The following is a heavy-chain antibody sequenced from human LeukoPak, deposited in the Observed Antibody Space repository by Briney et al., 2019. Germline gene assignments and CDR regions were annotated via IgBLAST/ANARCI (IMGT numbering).Heavy chain of an antibody. D-gene: IGHD6-19*01. CDR3: ARAGYSSGWSLNYYYYYYMDV. V-gene: IGHV1-2*02. CDR2: INPNSGGT. Sequence: ASVKVSCKASGYTFTGYYMHWVRQAPGQGLEWMGWINPNSGGTNYAQKFQGRVTMTRDTSISTAYMELSRLRSDDTAVYYCARAGYSSGWSLNYYYYYYMDVWGKGTTVTVSS. CDR1: GYTFTGYY. J-gene: IGHJ6*03.